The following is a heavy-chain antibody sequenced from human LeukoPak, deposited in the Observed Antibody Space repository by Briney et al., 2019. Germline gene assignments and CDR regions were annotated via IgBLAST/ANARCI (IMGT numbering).Heavy chain of an antibody. D-gene: IGHD3-9*01. CDR1: GGSFSGYY. J-gene: IGHJ6*02. Sequence: WETLSLTCAVYGGSFSGYYWSWIRQPVGKGLGWIGEINHSGSTNYNPSPKSRVTISVHTSKNHFSRKLSYVPAADTAVYYCARAQYYDIFSYYYYYGMDVWGQGTTVTVSS. CDR2: INHSGST. CDR3: ARAQYYDIFSYYYYYGMDV. V-gene: IGHV4-34*01.